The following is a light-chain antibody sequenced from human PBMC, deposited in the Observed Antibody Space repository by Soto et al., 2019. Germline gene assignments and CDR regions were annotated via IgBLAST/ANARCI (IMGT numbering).Light chain of an antibody. V-gene: IGKV1-33*01. CDR1: QDIRTN. CDR2: GAS. Sequence: DIQMTQSPCSLSSSVGDRVTITCHASQDIRTNLSWYQQKPGRAPKLLIYGASNLQTGDPSRFSGSGYGSDFTFTISSLQPEDVDTYYCQHYEHLPPFTFGPGTKVAVK. J-gene: IGKJ3*01. CDR3: QHYEHLPPFT.